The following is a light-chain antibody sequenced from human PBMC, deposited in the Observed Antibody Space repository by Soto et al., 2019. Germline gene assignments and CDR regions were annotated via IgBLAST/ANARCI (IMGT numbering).Light chain of an antibody. CDR1: SSDVGGYNY. CDR3: SSYVGTNSYV. CDR2: EVY. J-gene: IGLJ1*01. V-gene: IGLV2-8*01. Sequence: QSALTQPPSASGSPGQSVTISCTGTSSDVGGYNYVSWYQQHPGKAPKLIIYEVYKRPSGVPDRFSGSKSGNTAALTVAGLQAEDEADYYCSSYVGTNSYVCGTGTKLTVL.